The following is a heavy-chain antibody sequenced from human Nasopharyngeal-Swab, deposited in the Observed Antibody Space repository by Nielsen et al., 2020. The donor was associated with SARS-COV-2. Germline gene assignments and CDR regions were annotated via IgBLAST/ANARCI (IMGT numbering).Heavy chain of an antibody. J-gene: IGHJ6*02. V-gene: IGHV3-30*04. CDR1: GFTFSSYA. D-gene: IGHD5-12*01. Sequence: GESLKISRAASGFTFSSYAMHWVRQAPGKGLEWVAVISYDGSNKYYADSVKGRFTISRDNSKNTLDLQMNSLRAEDTAMYYCAKDRDSGDDSGEYYHYYGMDVWGQGTSVTVS. CDR3: AKDRDSGDDSGEYYHYYGMDV. CDR2: ISYDGSNK.